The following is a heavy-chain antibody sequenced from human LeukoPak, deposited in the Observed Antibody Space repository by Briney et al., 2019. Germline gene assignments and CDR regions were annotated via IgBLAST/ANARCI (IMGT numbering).Heavy chain of an antibody. CDR3: AREGADSSGYYDDAFDI. CDR1: GGTFSSYA. J-gene: IGHJ3*02. Sequence: ASVKVSCKASGGTFSSYAISWVRQAPGQGLEWMGRIIPIFGIANYAQKFQGRVTITADKSTSTAYMGLSSLRSEDTAVYYCAREGADSSGYYDDAFDIWGQGTMVTVSS. V-gene: IGHV1-69*04. D-gene: IGHD3-22*01. CDR2: IIPIFGIA.